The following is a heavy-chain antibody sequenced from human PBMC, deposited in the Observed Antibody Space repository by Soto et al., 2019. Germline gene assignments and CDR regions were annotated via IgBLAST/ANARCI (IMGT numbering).Heavy chain of an antibody. CDR3: ASERAYFSGRATPVFDY. J-gene: IGHJ4*02. CDR2: IYYRGIT. V-gene: IGHV4-59*01. D-gene: IGHD2-15*01. Sequence: SETLSLTCTVSGDSISSYYWSWIRQPPGEGLEWIGYIYYRGITKYNPSLKSRVTISVDTSKNQFSLKLSSVTAADTAVYYCASERAYFSGRATPVFDYWGQGTLVTVSS. CDR1: GDSISSYY.